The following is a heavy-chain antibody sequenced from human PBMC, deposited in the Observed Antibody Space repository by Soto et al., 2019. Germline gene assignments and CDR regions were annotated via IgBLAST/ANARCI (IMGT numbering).Heavy chain of an antibody. V-gene: IGHV4-59*01. Sequence: SETLSLTCTVSGGSISSYYWSWIRQPPGEGLEWIGYIYYSGSTNYNPSLKSRVTISVDTSKNQFSLKLSSVTAADTAVYYCARWARADCSGGSCYEYYYYSMDVWGQGTTVTVSS. CDR3: ARWARADCSGGSCYEYYYYSMDV. D-gene: IGHD2-15*01. J-gene: IGHJ6*02. CDR1: GGSISSYY. CDR2: IYYSGST.